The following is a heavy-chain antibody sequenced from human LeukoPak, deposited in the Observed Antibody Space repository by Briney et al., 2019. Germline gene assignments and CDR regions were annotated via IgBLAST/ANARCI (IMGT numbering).Heavy chain of an antibody. J-gene: IGHJ6*03. CDR2: INTDESRT. CDR3: AGDPGNFYLPYYDYMDV. V-gene: IGHV3-74*01. Sequence: GGSLRLSCAASGFTFSTYWMHWVRQAPGKGLVWVSRINTDESRTNYADSVKGRFTISRDNARDTVYLQMNSLRAEDASVYYCAGDPGNFYLPYYDYMDVWGKGTTVTVSS. CDR1: GFTFSTYW. D-gene: IGHD1-26*01.